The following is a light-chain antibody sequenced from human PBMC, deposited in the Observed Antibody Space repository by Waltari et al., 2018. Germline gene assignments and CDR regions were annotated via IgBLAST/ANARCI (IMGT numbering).Light chain of an antibody. V-gene: IGKV1-39*01. CDR3: QQSDSATWT. Sequence: DIQMTQSPSSLSASVGDRVTITCRAGQNIGRYLNWYQQNPGKAPQVLISAASSLQRGVPPRFSGSGSGTDFTLTISSLQPEDFATYYCQQSDSATWTFGQGTKVEVK. CDR2: AAS. CDR1: QNIGRY. J-gene: IGKJ1*01.